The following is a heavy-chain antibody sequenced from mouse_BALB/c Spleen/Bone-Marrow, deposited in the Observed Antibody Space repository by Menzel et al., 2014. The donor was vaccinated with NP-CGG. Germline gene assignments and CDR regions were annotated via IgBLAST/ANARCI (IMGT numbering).Heavy chain of an antibody. Sequence: DLVKPGASVKLSCKASGYTFTSYWINWIKQRPGQGLEWIGRIAPGSGSTYYNEMFKGKATLTVDTSSSTAYIQLTTLSYEGSSVYFCARFPLSCGNYGAMGLWGQGTSVTVSS. J-gene: IGHJ4*01. CDR1: GYTFTSYW. V-gene: IGHV1S41*01. D-gene: IGHD2-1*01. CDR3: ARFPLSCGNYGAMGL. CDR2: IAPGSGST.